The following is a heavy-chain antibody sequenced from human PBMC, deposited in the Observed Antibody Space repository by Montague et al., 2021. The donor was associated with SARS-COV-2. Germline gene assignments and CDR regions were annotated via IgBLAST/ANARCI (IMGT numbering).Heavy chain of an antibody. CDR1: GGSVSSDTYY. Sequence: SETLSLTCTVSGGSVSSDTYYWSWIWQPTGKEREWIGYNNYSRSTSSNPTLKSRVTISVDMTKNQFSLKLNSVTAADTAVYYCASSGGYYYYYQGVDVWGQGTTVTVSS. V-gene: IGHV4-61*01. D-gene: IGHD3-10*01. CDR3: ASSGGYYYYYQGVDV. J-gene: IGHJ6*02. CDR2: NNYSRST.